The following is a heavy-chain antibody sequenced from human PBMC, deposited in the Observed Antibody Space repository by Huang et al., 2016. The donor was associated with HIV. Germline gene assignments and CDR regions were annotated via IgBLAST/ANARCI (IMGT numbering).Heavy chain of an antibody. Sequence: QITLKESGPTLVKPTQTLTLTCTFSGFSLTTSGVGVGWIRQPPGKAPEWLALIYWDDDKRYSPSLSNRLTITKDTSRNQVVLTMTNMDPVDTATYYCAHTLYYDYWSNSYTKGLHNWFDPWGQGTLVTVSS. CDR1: GFSLTTSGVG. J-gene: IGHJ5*02. V-gene: IGHV2-5*02. CDR3: AHTLYYDYWSNSYTKGLHNWFDP. CDR2: IYWDDDK. D-gene: IGHD3-3*01.